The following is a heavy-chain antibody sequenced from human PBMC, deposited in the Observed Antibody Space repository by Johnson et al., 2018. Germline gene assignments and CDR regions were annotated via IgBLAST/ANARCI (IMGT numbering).Heavy chain of an antibody. Sequence: QVQLQESGPGLVKPSETLSLTCTVSGGSISSYYWSWIRQPPGKGLEWIGYIYYSGSTNYNPSLKSRVTISVDTSKNQFSLKLSSVTAADTAVYYCARRIAPAGSDAFDIWGQGTMVTVSS. CDR1: GGSISSYY. J-gene: IGHJ3*02. D-gene: IGHD6-13*01. CDR2: IYYSGST. CDR3: ARRIAPAGSDAFDI. V-gene: IGHV4-59*01.